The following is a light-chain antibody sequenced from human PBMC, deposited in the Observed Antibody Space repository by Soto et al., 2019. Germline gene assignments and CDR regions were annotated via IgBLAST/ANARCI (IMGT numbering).Light chain of an antibody. CDR3: SSYTTSGTFWV. V-gene: IGLV2-14*01. CDR2: DVT. Sequence: QSALTQPASVSGSPGQSITISCTGTSSDVGDHNYVSWYQQHPGKAPKLMIYDVTDRPSAVSNRFSGSKSGNTASLTISGLQAEDEADYYCSSYTTSGTFWVFGVGTKLTVL. CDR1: SSDVGDHNY. J-gene: IGLJ3*02.